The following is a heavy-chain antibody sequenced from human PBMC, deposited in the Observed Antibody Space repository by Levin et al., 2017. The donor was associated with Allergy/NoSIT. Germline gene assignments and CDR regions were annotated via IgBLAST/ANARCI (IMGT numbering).Heavy chain of an antibody. CDR1: GFTFSRYG. V-gene: IGHV3-33*01. D-gene: IGHD2-2*01. J-gene: IGHJ2*01. CDR3: ARDQCSSCPRNWYFDL. CDR2: IYYDGSNK. Sequence: PRASVKVSCAASGFTFSRYGMHWVRQAPGKGLEWVTLIYYDGSNKYYTDSVRGRFTISRDNSKNTLYLQMNSLRAEDTGVYYCARDQCSSCPRNWYFDLWGRGTLVTVSS.